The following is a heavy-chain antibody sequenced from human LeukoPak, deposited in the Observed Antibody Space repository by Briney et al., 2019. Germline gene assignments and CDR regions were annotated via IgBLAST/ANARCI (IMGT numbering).Heavy chain of an antibody. CDR2: IWYDGSNK. V-gene: IGHV3-30*02. J-gene: IGHJ6*02. D-gene: IGHD1-26*01. Sequence: GGSLRLSCAASGFTFSSYGMHWVRRAPGKGLEWVAVIWYDGSNKYYADSVKGRFTISRDNSKNTLYLQVNSLRPEDTAVYYCAKDPASGSSYYFYGMEVWGQGTTVTVSS. CDR1: GFTFSSYG. CDR3: AKDPASGSSYYFYGMEV.